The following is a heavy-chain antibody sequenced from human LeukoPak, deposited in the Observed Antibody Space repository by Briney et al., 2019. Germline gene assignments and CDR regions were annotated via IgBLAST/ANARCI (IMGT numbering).Heavy chain of an antibody. Sequence: GASVKVSCKASGYTFTSYDINWVRQATGQGLEWMGWMNPNSGNTGYAQKFQGRVTMTRNTSISTAYMELSSLRSEDTAVYFCARGRGITLVRGLISPAKYSSGWYTPQYNWFDPWGQGTLVTVSS. V-gene: IGHV1-8*01. D-gene: IGHD3-10*01. CDR3: ARGRGITLVRGLISPAKYSSGWYTPQYNWFDP. CDR1: GYTFTSYD. J-gene: IGHJ5*02. CDR2: MNPNSGNT.